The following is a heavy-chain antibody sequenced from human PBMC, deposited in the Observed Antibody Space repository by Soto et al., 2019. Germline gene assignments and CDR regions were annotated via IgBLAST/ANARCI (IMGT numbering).Heavy chain of an antibody. Sequence: QVQLVQSGSEVKRPGTSVKLSCKAAGYTFNAYSVHWVRQAPGQRLEWMGMINPSGDTTTYAQNFQGRVTMTRDTSMTTVYMELSGLRSEDTAVYYCARDWALDYWGQGTLVTVSS. D-gene: IGHD7-27*01. V-gene: IGHV1-46*02. CDR1: GYTFNAYS. CDR2: INPSGDTT. J-gene: IGHJ4*02. CDR3: ARDWALDY.